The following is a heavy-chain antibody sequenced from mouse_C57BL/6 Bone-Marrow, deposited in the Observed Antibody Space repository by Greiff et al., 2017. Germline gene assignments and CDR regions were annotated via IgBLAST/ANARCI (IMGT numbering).Heavy chain of an antibody. D-gene: IGHD4-1*01. J-gene: IGHJ3*01. CDR2: IRSKSNNYAT. V-gene: IGHV10-1*01. Sequence: EVMVEESGGGLVQPKGSLKLSCAASGFSFNTYAMNWVRQAPGKGLEWVARIRSKSNNYATYYADSVKDRFTISRDDSESMLYLQMNNLKTEDTAMYYCVLGGGFAYWGQGTLVTVSA. CDR3: VLGGGFAY. CDR1: GFSFNTYA.